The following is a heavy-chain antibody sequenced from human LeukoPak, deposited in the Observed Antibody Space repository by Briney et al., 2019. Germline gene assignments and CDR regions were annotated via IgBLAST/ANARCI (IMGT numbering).Heavy chain of an antibody. Sequence: ASVKVPCKVSGYTLTELSMHWVRQAPGKGLEWMGGFDPEDGETIYAQKFQGRVTMTEDTSTDTAYMELSSLRSEDTAVYYCATGQSGSYYVAWAYWGQGTLVTVSS. V-gene: IGHV1-24*01. CDR3: ATGQSGSYYVAWAY. D-gene: IGHD1-26*01. J-gene: IGHJ4*02. CDR2: FDPEDGET. CDR1: GYTLTELS.